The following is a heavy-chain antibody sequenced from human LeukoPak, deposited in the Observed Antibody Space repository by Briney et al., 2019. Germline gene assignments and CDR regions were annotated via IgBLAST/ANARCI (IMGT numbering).Heavy chain of an antibody. V-gene: IGHV4-34*01. J-gene: IGHJ6*02. CDR1: GGSFSGYY. Sequence: SETLSLTCAVYGGSFSGYYWSWIRQPPGKGLEWIGEINHSGSTNYNPSLKSRVTISVDTSKNQFSLKLSSATAADTAVYYCARVNIVVVPAATGGEDYYYYGMDVWGQGATVTVSS. CDR2: INHSGST. D-gene: IGHD2-2*01. CDR3: ARVNIVVVPAATGGEDYYYYGMDV.